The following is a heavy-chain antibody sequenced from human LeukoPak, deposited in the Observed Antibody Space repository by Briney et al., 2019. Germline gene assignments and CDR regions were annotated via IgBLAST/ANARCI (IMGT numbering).Heavy chain of an antibody. V-gene: IGHV4-59*08. Sequence: SETLSLTCAVYGGSFSGYYWSWIRQPPGKGLEWIGHIHYSGSTMYNPSLKSRVTISVNTSKNQFSLKLSSVTAADTAVYYCATLSNGLGGTARGYFDYWGQGRLVTVSS. CDR3: ATLSNGLGGTARGYFDY. CDR1: GGSFSGYY. D-gene: IGHD3-16*01. J-gene: IGHJ4*02. CDR2: IHYSGST.